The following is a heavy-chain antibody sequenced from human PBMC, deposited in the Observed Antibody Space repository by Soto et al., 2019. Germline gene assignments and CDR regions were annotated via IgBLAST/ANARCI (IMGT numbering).Heavy chain of an antibody. CDR3: ARCASSGSLDWFDP. CDR2: IYPGDSDA. V-gene: IGHV5-51*01. J-gene: IGHJ5*02. D-gene: IGHD1-26*01. Sequence: GESLKISCKGSGYSFTNYWIGWVRQMPGKGLEWMGIIYPGDSDARYSPSFQGQVTISADKSITTAYLQWSSLKASDTAIYYCARCASSGSLDWFDPWGQGTLVTVSS. CDR1: GYSFTNYW.